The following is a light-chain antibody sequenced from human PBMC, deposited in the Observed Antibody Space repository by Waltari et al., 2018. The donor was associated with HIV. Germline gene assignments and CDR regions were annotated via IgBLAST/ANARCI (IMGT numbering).Light chain of an antibody. V-gene: IGLV2-11*01. CDR3: CSYAGTYTYVL. CDR1: SSDVGGYAT. J-gene: IGLJ3*02. Sequence: QSALTQPRSVSGSPGQSVTISCTGTSSDVGGYATVSWYLQHPGKVPKLIIYEVIKRPSGVPDRFSGSKSGNTASLTISGLQTEDEADYFCCSYAGTYTYVLFGGGTKLAVL. CDR2: EVI.